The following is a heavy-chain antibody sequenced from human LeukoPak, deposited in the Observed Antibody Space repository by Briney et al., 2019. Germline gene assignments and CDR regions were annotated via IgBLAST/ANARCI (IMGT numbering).Heavy chain of an antibody. Sequence: GESLKISCKGSGYSFTSYWIGWVRQMPGKGLEWMGIIYPGDSDTRYSPSFQGQVTISADKSISTAYLQWSSLKASDTAMYYCARLEVVTPVNWYLDLWGRGTLVTVSS. V-gene: IGHV5-51*01. D-gene: IGHD4-23*01. CDR1: GYSFTSYW. J-gene: IGHJ2*01. CDR3: ARLEVVTPVNWYLDL. CDR2: IYPGDSDT.